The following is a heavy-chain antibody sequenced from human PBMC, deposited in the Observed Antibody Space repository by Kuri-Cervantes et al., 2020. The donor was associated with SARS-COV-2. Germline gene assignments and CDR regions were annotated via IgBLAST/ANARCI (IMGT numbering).Heavy chain of an antibody. CDR2: ISSSGSTI. CDR3: ARDLLNYYDSSGYGY. D-gene: IGHD3-22*01. CDR1: GFTFSDYY. V-gene: IGHV3-11*01. J-gene: IGHJ4*02. Sequence: LSLTCAASGFTFSDYYVSWIRQAPGKGLEWVSYISSSGSTIYYADSVKGRFTISRDNAKNSLYLQMNSLRAEDTAVYYCARDLLNYYDSSGYGYWGQGTLVTSPQ.